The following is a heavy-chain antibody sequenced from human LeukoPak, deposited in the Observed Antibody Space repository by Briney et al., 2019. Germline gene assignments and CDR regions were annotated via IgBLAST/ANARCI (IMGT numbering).Heavy chain of an antibody. Sequence: PGGSLRLSCAASGFTFDDYAMHWVRQAPWKGLEWVSGISWNSGSIGYADSVKGRFTISRDNAKNSLYLQMNSLRAEDTALYYCAKGVAAAGEDYWGQGTLVTVSS. D-gene: IGHD6-13*01. CDR2: ISWNSGSI. V-gene: IGHV3-9*01. J-gene: IGHJ4*02. CDR3: AKGVAAAGEDY. CDR1: GFTFDDYA.